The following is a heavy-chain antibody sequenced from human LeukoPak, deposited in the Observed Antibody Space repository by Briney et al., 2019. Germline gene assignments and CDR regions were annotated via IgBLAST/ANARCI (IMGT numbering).Heavy chain of an antibody. CDR2: INDDGTYT. CDR1: GFTFNVYS. Sequence: GGSLRLSCAASGFTFNVYSMNWVRQVPGKGLVWVSRINDDGTYTVYADSVKGRFTISRDNAKNTLYLQMNSLRGEDTAVYYCGREIQAPGKTLEYWGQGTLVTVSS. J-gene: IGHJ4*02. V-gene: IGHV3-74*01. CDR3: GREIQAPGKTLEY.